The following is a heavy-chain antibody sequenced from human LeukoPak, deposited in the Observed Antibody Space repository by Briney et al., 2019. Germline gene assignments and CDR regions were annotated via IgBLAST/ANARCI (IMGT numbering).Heavy chain of an antibody. CDR1: GFTFSSYS. V-gene: IGHV3-21*01. Sequence: GGSLRLSCAASGFTFSSYSMNWVGQAPGKGLEWVSSISSSSSYIYYADSVKGGFTISRENAKNSLYLQMNSLRAEDTAVYYCAPQYYYDSSGYPGAFDIWGQGTMVTVSS. D-gene: IGHD3-22*01. J-gene: IGHJ3*02. CDR2: ISSSSSYI. CDR3: APQYYYDSSGYPGAFDI.